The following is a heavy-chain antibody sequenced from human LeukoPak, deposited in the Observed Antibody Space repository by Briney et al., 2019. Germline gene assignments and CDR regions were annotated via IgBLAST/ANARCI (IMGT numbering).Heavy chain of an antibody. V-gene: IGHV4-59*12. J-gene: IGHJ3*02. Sequence: SETLSLTRTVSGGSLSSYYWSWIRQPPGKGLEWIGYIYYSGSTNYNPSLKSRVTISVDTSKNQFSLKVNSVTAADTPVYYCARTRYSGSYFAFDIWGQGTMVTVSS. D-gene: IGHD1-26*01. CDR2: IYYSGST. CDR3: ARTRYSGSYFAFDI. CDR1: GGSLSSYY.